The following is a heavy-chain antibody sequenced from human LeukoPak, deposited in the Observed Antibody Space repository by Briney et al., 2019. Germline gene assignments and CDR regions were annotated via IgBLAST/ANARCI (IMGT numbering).Heavy chain of an antibody. CDR2: IIPIFGTA. Sequence: GASVKVSCKASGGTFSSYAISWVRQAPGQGLEWMGGIIPIFGTANYAQKFQGRVTITADESTSTAYMELSSLRSEDTAVYYCARDHYGSGSRHFDYWGQGTLVTVSS. J-gene: IGHJ4*02. D-gene: IGHD3-10*01. CDR1: GGTFSSYA. V-gene: IGHV1-69*13. CDR3: ARDHYGSGSRHFDY.